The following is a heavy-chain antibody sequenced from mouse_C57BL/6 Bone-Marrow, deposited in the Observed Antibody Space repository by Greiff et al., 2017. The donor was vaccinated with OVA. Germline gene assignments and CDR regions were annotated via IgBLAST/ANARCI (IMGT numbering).Heavy chain of an antibody. CDR2: IDPSDSYT. CDR1: GYTFTSYW. V-gene: IGHV1-50*01. CDR3: AREDYYGSSPYWYFDV. D-gene: IGHD1-1*01. J-gene: IGHJ1*03. Sequence: QVQLQQPGAELVKPGASVKLSCKASGYTFTSYWMQWVKQRPGQGLEWIGEIDPSDSYTNYNQKFKGKAPLTVDTSSSTAYMQLSSLTSEDSAVYYCAREDYYGSSPYWYFDVWGTGTTVTVSS.